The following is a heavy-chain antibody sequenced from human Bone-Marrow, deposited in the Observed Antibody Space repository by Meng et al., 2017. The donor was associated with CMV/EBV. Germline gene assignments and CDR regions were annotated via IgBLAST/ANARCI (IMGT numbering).Heavy chain of an antibody. CDR1: GGSFSGYY. V-gene: IGHV4-34*01. D-gene: IGHD1-14*01. Sequence: SETLSLTCAVYGGSFSGYYWSWIRQPPGKGLEWIGEINHSGGTNYNPSLKSRVTISVDTSKNQFSLKLSSVTAADTAVYYCARGLGTPAGRSFDYWGQGTLVTVSS. J-gene: IGHJ4*02. CDR2: INHSGGT. CDR3: ARGLGTPAGRSFDY.